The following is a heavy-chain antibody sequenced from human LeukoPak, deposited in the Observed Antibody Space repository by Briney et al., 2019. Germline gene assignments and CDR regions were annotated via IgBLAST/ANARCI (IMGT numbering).Heavy chain of an antibody. J-gene: IGHJ6*03. CDR1: GGSISSSSYY. Sequence: PSETLSLTCTVSGGSISSSSYYWGWIRQPPGKGLEWIGSIYYSGSNYYNPSLKSRVTISVDTSKNQFSLKLSSVTAADTAVYYCASIAARPTYYYYYMDVWGKGTTVTVSS. V-gene: IGHV4-39*01. CDR3: ASIAARPTYYYYYMDV. D-gene: IGHD6-6*01. CDR2: IYYSGSN.